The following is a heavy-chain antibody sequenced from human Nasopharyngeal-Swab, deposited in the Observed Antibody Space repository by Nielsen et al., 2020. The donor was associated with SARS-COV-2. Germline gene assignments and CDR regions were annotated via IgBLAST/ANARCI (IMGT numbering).Heavy chain of an antibody. CDR1: GFTFSDYY. D-gene: IGHD6-13*01. CDR3: AKGVAGIAAAGDWFDP. Sequence: GGSLRLSCAASGFTFSDYYMAWVRQAPGKGLEWLSYISTSGRTTDSADSVKGRFTISRDNANNLLYLQMNSLRAEDTAVYYCAKGVAGIAAAGDWFDPWGQGTLVTVSS. CDR2: ISTSGRTT. J-gene: IGHJ5*02. V-gene: IGHV3-11*01.